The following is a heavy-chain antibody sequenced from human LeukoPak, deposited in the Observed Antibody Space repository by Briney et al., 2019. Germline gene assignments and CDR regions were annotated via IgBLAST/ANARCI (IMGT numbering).Heavy chain of an antibody. CDR1: GYTFTGYY. D-gene: IGHD3-10*01. V-gene: IGHV1-2*02. J-gene: IGHJ4*02. CDR3: ARVPYIGYGPGSYRPSFDY. CDR2: INPNSGGT. Sequence: ASVKVSCKASGYTFTGYYMHWVRQAPGQGLEWMGWINPNSGGTNYAQKFQGRVTMTRDTSISTAYMELSRLRSDDTAVYYCARVPYIGYGPGSYRPSFDYWGQGTLVTVSS.